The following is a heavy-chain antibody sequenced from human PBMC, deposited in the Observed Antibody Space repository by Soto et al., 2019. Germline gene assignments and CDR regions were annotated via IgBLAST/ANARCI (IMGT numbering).Heavy chain of an antibody. CDR2: IIPILGIA. D-gene: IGHD6-13*01. V-gene: IGHV1-69*04. J-gene: IGHJ5*02. Sequence: QVQLVQSGAEVKKPGSSVKVSCKASGGTFSSYAISWVRQAPGQGLEWMGRIIPILGIANYAQKFQGRVTITADKSTSTAYMELSSLRSEDTAVYYCASEGIAAGMGDPWGQGTLVTVSS. CDR1: GGTFSSYA. CDR3: ASEGIAAGMGDP.